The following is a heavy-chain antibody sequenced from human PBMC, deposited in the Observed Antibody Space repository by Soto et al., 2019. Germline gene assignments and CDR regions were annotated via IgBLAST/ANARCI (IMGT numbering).Heavy chain of an antibody. CDR3: AKCITIFGGPRGDYMDD. V-gene: IGHV3-23*01. CDR1: GFTFSSYA. D-gene: IGHD3-3*01. J-gene: IGHJ6*03. Sequence: EVQLLESGGGLVQPGGSLRLSCAASGFTFSSYAMSWVRQAPGKGLEWVSAISGSGGSTYYADSVKGRFTISRDNSKNTLYLQMNSLRAEDTAVYYCAKCITIFGGPRGDYMDDWGKGTTVTVSS. CDR2: ISGSGGST.